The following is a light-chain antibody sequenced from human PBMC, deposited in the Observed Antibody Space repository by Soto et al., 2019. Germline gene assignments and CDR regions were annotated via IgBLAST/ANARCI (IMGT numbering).Light chain of an antibody. CDR2: TAS. Sequence: QVTQYPSSMSVSDGDIVAITCQASQTISSCLAWYQQKPGKAPNLLIYTASTLQSGVPSRLRGSGSETEFTLTISSLQTEDFETYYCQQYNSYPDAFGHGTKVDIK. CDR3: QQYNSYPDA. J-gene: IGKJ1*01. CDR1: QTISSC. V-gene: IGKV1-5*03.